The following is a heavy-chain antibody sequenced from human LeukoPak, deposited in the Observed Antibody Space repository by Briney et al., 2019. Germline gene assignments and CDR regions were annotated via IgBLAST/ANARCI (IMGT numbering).Heavy chain of an antibody. CDR1: GGSIISSNY. D-gene: IGHD3-9*01. J-gene: IGHJ4*02. V-gene: IGHV4-4*02. CDR2: IYYTGVT. CDR3: VYKYYDILTGPLDY. Sequence: SETLSLTCTVSGGSIISSNYWTWVRQSPGKGLGWIGQIYYTGVTNYNPSLRSRVTISVDKSKNQFSLNLSSVTAADTAVYYCVYKYYDILTGPLDYWGQGTLVTVSS.